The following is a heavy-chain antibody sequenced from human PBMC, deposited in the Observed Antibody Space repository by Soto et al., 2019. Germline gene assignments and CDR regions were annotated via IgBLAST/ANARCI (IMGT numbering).Heavy chain of an antibody. CDR1: GFTFSNYA. D-gene: IGHD6-13*01. CDR3: ARDRFASSWSSFEY. V-gene: IGHV3-30-3*01. Sequence: QVQLVESGGGVVQPGRSLRLSGAASGFTFSNYALHWVRQAPGKGLEWVAVISADGSNKYYADSVKGRFTSSRDNSTNTLYLQMNSLRAEDTAVYYCARDRFASSWSSFEYWGQGTTITVSS. CDR2: ISADGSNK. J-gene: IGHJ4*02.